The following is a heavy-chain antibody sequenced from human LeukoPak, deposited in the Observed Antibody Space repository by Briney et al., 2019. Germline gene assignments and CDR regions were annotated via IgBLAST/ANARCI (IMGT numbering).Heavy chain of an antibody. V-gene: IGHV1-69*05. Sequence: GSSVKVSCKASGGTFSSYAISWVRQAPGPGLELMGRIIPIFGTANYAQKFQGRVTITTDESTSTAYMELSSLRSEDTAVYYCARDPGYYDSSGYYYSYNWFDPWGQGTLVTVSS. CDR2: IIPIFGTA. CDR3: ARDPGYYDSSGYYYSYNWFDP. J-gene: IGHJ5*02. CDR1: GGTFSSYA. D-gene: IGHD3-22*01.